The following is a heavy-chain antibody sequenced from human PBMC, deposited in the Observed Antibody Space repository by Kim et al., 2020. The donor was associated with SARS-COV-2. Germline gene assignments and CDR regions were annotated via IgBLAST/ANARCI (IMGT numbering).Heavy chain of an antibody. J-gene: IGHJ1*01. CDR2: MYGDGRT. Sequence: GGSLRLSCVASGFTVKSNYMSWVRQAAGKGLEWVSVMYGDGRTYYADSVKGRFTISRDNSKNTLYLQMNSMRAEDTAVYYCARDLLGAAAGTVEYLQHWGQGTQVTVSS. V-gene: IGHV3-53*01. CDR1: GFTVKSNY. D-gene: IGHD6-13*01. CDR3: ARDLLGAAAGTVEYLQH.